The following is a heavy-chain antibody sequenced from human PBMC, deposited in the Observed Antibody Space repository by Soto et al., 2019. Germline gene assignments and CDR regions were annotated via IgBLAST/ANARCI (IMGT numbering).Heavy chain of an antibody. CDR2: IYYSGSA. CDR3: ARAPGDYFDY. J-gene: IGHJ4*02. CDR1: GGSISSSDYY. Sequence: PSETLSLTCTVSGGSISSSDYYWGWIRQPPGKGLEWIGNIYYSGSASYNPSLKSRVTISVDTSKNQFSLKLSSVTAADTAVYYCARAPGDYFDYWGQGTLVTVSS. V-gene: IGHV4-39*07.